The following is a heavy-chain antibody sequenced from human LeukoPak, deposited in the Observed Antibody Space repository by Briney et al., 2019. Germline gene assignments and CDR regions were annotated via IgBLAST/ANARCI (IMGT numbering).Heavy chain of an antibody. CDR2: IYYSGST. J-gene: IGHJ6*02. V-gene: IGHV4-59*01. Sequence: SETLSLTCAVSGGSISSYYWSWIRQPPGKGLEWIGYIYYSGSTNYNPSLKSRVTISVDTSKNQFSLKLSSVTAADTAVYYCARESPYYYDSSGYRYYYDYGMDAWGQGTTVTVSS. CDR3: ARESPYYYDSSGYRYYYDYGMDA. D-gene: IGHD3-22*01. CDR1: GGSISSYY.